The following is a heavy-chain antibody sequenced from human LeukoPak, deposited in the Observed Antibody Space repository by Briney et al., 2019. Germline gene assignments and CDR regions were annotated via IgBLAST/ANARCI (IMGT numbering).Heavy chain of an antibody. J-gene: IGHJ4*02. V-gene: IGHV3-23*01. Sequence: GGSLRLSCAASGFTFNSHAMNWVRQAPGKGLEWVSTVSTSGATTYYADSVRGRFTISRDNFKNTVYLQMNSLRAEDTAVYYCAKDAGEGSGWYYFDYWGQGPLVTVSS. CDR2: VSTSGATT. CDR3: AKDAGEGSGWYYFDY. D-gene: IGHD6-13*01. CDR1: GFTFNSHA.